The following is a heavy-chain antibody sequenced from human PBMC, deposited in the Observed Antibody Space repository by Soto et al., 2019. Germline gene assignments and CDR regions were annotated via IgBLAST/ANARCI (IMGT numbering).Heavy chain of an antibody. CDR1: GFTFSSYA. CDR3: ARDSSGYSSSWSKWYYFDY. V-gene: IGHV3-64*01. J-gene: IGHJ4*02. D-gene: IGHD6-13*01. Sequence: GGSLRLSCAASGFTFSSYAMHWVRQAPGKGLEYVSAISSNGGSTYYANSVKGRFTISRDNSKNTLYLQMGSLRAEDMAVYYCARDSSGYSSSWSKWYYFDYWGQGTLVPVSS. CDR2: ISSNGGST.